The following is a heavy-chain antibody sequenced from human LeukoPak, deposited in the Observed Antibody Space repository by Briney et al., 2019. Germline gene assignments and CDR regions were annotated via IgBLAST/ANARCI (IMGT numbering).Heavy chain of an antibody. D-gene: IGHD6-19*01. CDR2: IRYSGST. J-gene: IGHJ4*02. Sequence: SETLSLTCTVSGGSVSSDYWSWIRQPPGKGLEWIGYIRYSGSTNYNPSLEGRVTISVDTSKNQLSLKVSSVTAADTAVYYCARHGGYSSGWYHFDYWGQGTLVTVSS. CDR3: ARHGGYSSGWYHFDY. CDR1: GGSVSSDY. V-gene: IGHV4-59*08.